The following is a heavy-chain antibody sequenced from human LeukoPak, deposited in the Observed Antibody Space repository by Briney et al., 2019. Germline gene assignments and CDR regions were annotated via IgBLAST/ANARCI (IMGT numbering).Heavy chain of an antibody. D-gene: IGHD3-10*01. V-gene: IGHV1-2*02. J-gene: IGHJ4*02. Sequence: ASVKVSCKASGYTFTGYYMHWVRQAPGQGLEWMGWINPNSGGTNYAQKFQGRVTMTRDTSISTAYMELSRLRSDDTAVYYCARERRLLWVVSFDYWGQGTLVTVSS. CDR2: INPNSGGT. CDR1: GYTFTGYY. CDR3: ARERRLLWVVSFDY.